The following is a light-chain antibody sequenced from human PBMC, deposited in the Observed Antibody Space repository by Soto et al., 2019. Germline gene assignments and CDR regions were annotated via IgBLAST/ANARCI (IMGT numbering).Light chain of an antibody. J-gene: IGKJ1*01. CDR3: QQSYTRVRT. V-gene: IGKV1-39*01. CDR2: AAS. Sequence: DIQMTQSPSSLSASVGDRVTITCRASQNITKYLNWYQHKPGKAPELLIYAASSLQTGVPSRFSGSGSGTAFTLTISSLEPEDFATYYCQQSYTRVRTFGPGTKVEIK. CDR1: QNITKY.